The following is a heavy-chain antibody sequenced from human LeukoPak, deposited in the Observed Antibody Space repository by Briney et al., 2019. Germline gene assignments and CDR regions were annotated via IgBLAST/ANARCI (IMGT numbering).Heavy chain of an antibody. V-gene: IGHV3-20*04. CDR3: ARHLSGVTGYTYGRGIDY. CDR1: GFTFDDYG. Sequence: PGGSLRLSCAASGFTFDDYGMSWVRQVPGKGLEWVSGINWNGGITGYVDSVKGRFTVSRDNAKNSLHLQMNSLRAEDTAVYYCARHLSGVTGYTYGRGIDYWGQGTLVTVSS. CDR2: INWNGGIT. D-gene: IGHD5-18*01. J-gene: IGHJ4*02.